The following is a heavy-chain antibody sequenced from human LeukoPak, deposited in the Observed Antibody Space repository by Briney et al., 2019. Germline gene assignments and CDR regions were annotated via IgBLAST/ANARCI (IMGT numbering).Heavy chain of an antibody. V-gene: IGHV1-8*01. CDR1: GYTFTSYD. CDR2: MNPNSGNP. J-gene: IGHJ4*02. Sequence: ASVKVSCKASGYTFTSYDINWVPQATGQGREWMGWMNPNSGNPGYAQKFQGRVTMTRNTSISTAYMELSSLRSEDTAVYYCARNVDTAMDFDYWGQGTLVTVSS. CDR3: ARNVDTAMDFDY. D-gene: IGHD5-18*01.